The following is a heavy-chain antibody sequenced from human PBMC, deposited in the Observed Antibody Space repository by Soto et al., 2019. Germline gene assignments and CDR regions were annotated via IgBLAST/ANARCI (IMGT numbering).Heavy chain of an antibody. CDR1: GGSISSYY. J-gene: IGHJ6*02. Sequence: PSETLSLTCTVSGGSISSYYWSWIRQPPGRGLEWIGYIYYSGSTNYNPSLKSRVTISVDTSKNQFSLKLSSVTAADTAVYYCARALAGENYYYGMDVWGQGTTVT. V-gene: IGHV4-59*01. CDR3: ARALAGENYYYGMDV. CDR2: IYYSGST. D-gene: IGHD3-16*01.